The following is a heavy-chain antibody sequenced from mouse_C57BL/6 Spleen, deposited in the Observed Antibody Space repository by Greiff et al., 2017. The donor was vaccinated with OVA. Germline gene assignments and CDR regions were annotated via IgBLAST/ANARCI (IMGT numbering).Heavy chain of an antibody. D-gene: IGHD1-1*01. CDR1: GFTFSDYY. V-gene: IGHV5-16*01. CDR2: INYDGSST. Sequence: EVQLQESEGGLVQPGSSMKLSCTASGFTFSDYYMAWVRQVPEKGLEWVANINYDGSSTYYLDSLKSRFIISRDNAKNVLYLQMSSLKSEDTATYYCARDGTTSVVWDWYFDVWGTGTTVTVSS. J-gene: IGHJ1*03. CDR3: ARDGTTSVVWDWYFDV.